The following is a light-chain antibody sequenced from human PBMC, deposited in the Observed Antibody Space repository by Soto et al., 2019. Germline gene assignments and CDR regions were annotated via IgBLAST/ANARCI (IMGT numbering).Light chain of an antibody. CDR3: SSYTSSSNYV. J-gene: IGLJ1*01. CDR1: SSDVGAYNY. Sequence: QSALTQPRSVSGSPGQSVTISCTGTSSDVGAYNYVSWYQQHPGKAPKLMIYEVSNRPSGVSNRFSGSKSGNTASLTISGLRAEDEADYYCSSYTSSSNYVFGTGTKLTVL. CDR2: EVS. V-gene: IGLV2-14*01.